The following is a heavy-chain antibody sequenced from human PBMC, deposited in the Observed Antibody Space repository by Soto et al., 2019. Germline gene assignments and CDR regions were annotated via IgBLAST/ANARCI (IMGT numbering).Heavy chain of an antibody. CDR1: GFTFSNYA. CDR3: ARQEGSSWDY. CDR2: IWYDGTNK. Sequence: QVQLVESGGGVVQPGTSLRLSCAASGFTFSNYAIHWVRQAPGKGLEWLALIWYDGTNKYYVDSVKGRFSISRDNSENTLYLQMNRLRVEDTAVYYCARQEGSSWDYWGQGTLVTVSS. D-gene: IGHD6-13*01. V-gene: IGHV3-33*01. J-gene: IGHJ4*02.